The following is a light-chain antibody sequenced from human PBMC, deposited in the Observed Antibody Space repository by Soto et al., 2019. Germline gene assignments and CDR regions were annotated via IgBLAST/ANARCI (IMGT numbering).Light chain of an antibody. V-gene: IGKV1-5*03. CDR1: QSISSW. CDR2: TAS. CDR3: QQYNSYSLMT. Sequence: DIQMTQSPSTLSASVGDRVTITCRASQSISSWLAWDQQKPGKAPKLLSYTASSLESGVPSRFSGRGSGTEFTIPNRRLEPDDFATYYCQQYNSYSLMTFGQGTKVHIK. J-gene: IGKJ1*01.